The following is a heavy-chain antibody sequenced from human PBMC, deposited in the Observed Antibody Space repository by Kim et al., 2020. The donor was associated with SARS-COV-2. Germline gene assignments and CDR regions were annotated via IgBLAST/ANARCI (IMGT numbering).Heavy chain of an antibody. J-gene: IGHJ6*02. V-gene: IGHV4-59*01. D-gene: IGHD3-16*01. CDR3: ARDSLGMTMDV. Sequence: HYTPSLKSRVTISLDTSKNQFSLKVNSVTAADAAVYYCARDSLGMTMDVWGQGTTVTVSS.